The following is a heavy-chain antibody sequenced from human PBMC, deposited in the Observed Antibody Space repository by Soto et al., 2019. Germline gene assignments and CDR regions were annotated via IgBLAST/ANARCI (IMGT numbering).Heavy chain of an antibody. J-gene: IGHJ5*02. CDR1: GYTFTNFG. D-gene: IGHD3-3*02. Sequence: QVQLLQSGAEVKKPGASVKFSCRAYGYTFTNFGVTWVRRAPGQVLEWMGWISDYTDTPNYAQKLQGRITMTIDTSTITAYMDLMSLTSDDTAVYYCASVRPFVESWFDPCGQGTLVTDSS. V-gene: IGHV1-18*01. CDR3: ASVRPFVESWFDP. CDR2: ISDYTDTP.